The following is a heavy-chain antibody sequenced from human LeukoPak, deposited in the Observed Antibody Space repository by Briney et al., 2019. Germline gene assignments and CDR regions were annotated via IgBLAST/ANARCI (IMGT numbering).Heavy chain of an antibody. CDR2: ISSSSSYI. V-gene: IGHV3-21*01. CDR3: ARDEVYCSGGSCFNWFDP. CDR1: GFTFSSYS. J-gene: IGHJ5*02. D-gene: IGHD2-15*01. Sequence: GGSLRLSCAASGFTFSSYSMNWVRQAPGKGLEWVSSISSSSSYIYYADSVKGRFNISRDNAKNSLYLQMNSLRAEDTAVYYCARDEVYCSGGSCFNWFDPWGQGTLVTVSS.